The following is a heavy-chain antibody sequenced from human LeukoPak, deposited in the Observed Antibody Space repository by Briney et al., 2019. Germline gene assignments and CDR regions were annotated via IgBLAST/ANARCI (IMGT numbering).Heavy chain of an antibody. D-gene: IGHD2-8*01. J-gene: IGHJ5*02. V-gene: IGHV4-30-4*01. Sequence: SETLSLTCTVSGGSISSGDYYWSWIRQPPGKGLEWIGYIYYSGSTYYNPSLKSRVTISVDTSKNQFSLKLSSVTAADTAVYYCARGRIVLMVYAWNWFDPWGQGTLVTVSS. CDR1: GGSISSGDYY. CDR3: ARGRIVLMVYAWNWFDP. CDR2: IYYSGST.